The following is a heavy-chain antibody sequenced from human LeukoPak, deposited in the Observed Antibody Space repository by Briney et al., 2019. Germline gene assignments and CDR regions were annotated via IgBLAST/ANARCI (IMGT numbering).Heavy chain of an antibody. J-gene: IGHJ4*02. CDR2: ISTSSSTI. D-gene: IGHD7-27*01. CDR3: AEVQLGIGVDY. CDR1: GFTFSSYS. V-gene: IGHV3-48*01. Sequence: PGGSLRLSCAASGFTFSSYSMDWVRQAPGQGLEWVSYISTSSSTIYYADSVKGRFTISRDNAKNSLYLQMNSLRAEDTAVYYCAEVQLGIGVDYWGQGTLVTVSS.